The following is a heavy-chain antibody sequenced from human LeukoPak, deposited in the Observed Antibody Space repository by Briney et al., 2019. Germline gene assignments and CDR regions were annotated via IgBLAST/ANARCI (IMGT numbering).Heavy chain of an antibody. D-gene: IGHD2-21*02. J-gene: IGHJ4*02. Sequence: SETLSLTCAVYGGSFSGYYWSWIRQPPGKGLEWIGSIYYSGSTYYNPSLKSRVTISVDTSKNQFSLKLSSVTAADTAVYYCARLVVVTATTDYWGQGTLVTVSS. CDR3: ARLVVVTATTDY. CDR2: IYYSGST. CDR1: GGSFSGYY. V-gene: IGHV4-34*01.